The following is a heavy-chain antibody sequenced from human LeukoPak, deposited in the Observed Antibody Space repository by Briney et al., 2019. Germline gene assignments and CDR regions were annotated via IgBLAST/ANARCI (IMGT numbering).Heavy chain of an antibody. Sequence: PSETLSPTCTVSGSSISSSSYYWGWIRQPPGKGLEWIGSIYYSGSTYYNPSLKSRVTISVDTSKNQFSLKLSSVTAADTAVYYCARGLYNYGHGDYWGQGTLATVSS. J-gene: IGHJ4*02. V-gene: IGHV4-39*01. CDR1: GSSISSSSYY. CDR2: IYYSGST. CDR3: ARGLYNYGHGDY. D-gene: IGHD5-18*01.